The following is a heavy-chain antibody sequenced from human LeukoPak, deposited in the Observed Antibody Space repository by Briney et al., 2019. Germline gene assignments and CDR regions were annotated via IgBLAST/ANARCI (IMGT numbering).Heavy chain of an antibody. J-gene: IGHJ4*02. CDR2: INHSGST. V-gene: IGHV4-34*01. Sequence: SETLSLTCAVYGGSFSGYYWSWIRQPPGKGLEWIGEINHSGSTNYNPSLKSRVTISVDTPKNQFSLNLSSVTAADTAVYYCARRIWYHDILTAYNIWGQGTPATASS. D-gene: IGHD3-9*01. CDR3: ARRIWYHDILTAYNI. CDR1: GGSFSGYY.